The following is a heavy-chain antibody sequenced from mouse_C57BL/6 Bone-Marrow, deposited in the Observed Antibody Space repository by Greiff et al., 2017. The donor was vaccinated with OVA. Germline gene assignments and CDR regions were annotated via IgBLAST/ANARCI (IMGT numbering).Heavy chain of an antibody. CDR3: ARESTIVTTRYAMDY. D-gene: IGHD2-5*01. CDR2: ISDGGSYT. CDR1: GFTFSSYA. J-gene: IGHJ4*01. Sequence: VQLKESGGGLVKPGGSLKLSCAASGFTFSSYAMSWVRQTPEKRLEWVATISDGGSYTYYPDNVKGRFTISRDNAKNNLYLQMSHLKSEDTAMYYCARESTIVTTRYAMDYWGQGTSVTVS. V-gene: IGHV5-4*01.